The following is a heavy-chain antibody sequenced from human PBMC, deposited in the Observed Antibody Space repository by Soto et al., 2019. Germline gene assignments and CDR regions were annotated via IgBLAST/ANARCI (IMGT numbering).Heavy chain of an antibody. CDR1: CGSISSGGYY. CDR3: AREKFGELFPDY. CDR2: IYYSGST. J-gene: IGHJ4*02. V-gene: IGHV4-31*03. D-gene: IGHD3-10*01. Sequence: PSETLSLTCTVSCGSISSGGYYWSWIRQHPGKGLEWIGYIYYSGSTYYNPSLKSRVTISVDMSKNQFSLKLSSVTAADTAVYYCAREKFGELFPDYWSQGTLVTVSS.